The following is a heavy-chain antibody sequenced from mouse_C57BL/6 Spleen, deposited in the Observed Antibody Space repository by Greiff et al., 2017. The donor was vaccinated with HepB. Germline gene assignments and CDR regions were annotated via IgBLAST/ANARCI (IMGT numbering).Heavy chain of an antibody. CDR3: EGITTVVENYFDY. V-gene: IGHV1-64*01. Sequence: QVQLQQSGAELVKPGASVKLSCKASGYTFTSYWMHWVKQRPGQGLEWIGMIHPNSGSTNYNEKFKSKATLTVDKSSSTAYMQLSSLTSEDSAVYYCEGITTVVENYFDYWGQGTTLTVSS. CDR2: IHPNSGST. D-gene: IGHD1-1*01. CDR1: GYTFTSYW. J-gene: IGHJ2*01.